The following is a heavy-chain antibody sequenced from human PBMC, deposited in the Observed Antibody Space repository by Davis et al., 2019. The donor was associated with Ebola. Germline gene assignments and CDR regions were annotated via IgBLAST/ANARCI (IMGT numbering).Heavy chain of an antibody. V-gene: IGHV3-33*01. CDR1: GFTFSSYG. D-gene: IGHD5-12*01. Sequence: GESLKIPCAASGFTFSSYGMHWVRQAPGKGLEWVTVIWYEERNKFHTDSVKGRFTISRDNSKNTLYLQMNSLRAEDTAVYYCARHGYSGHDYRAYFYGMDVWGQGTTVTVSS. J-gene: IGHJ6*02. CDR2: IWYEERNK. CDR3: ARHGYSGHDYRAYFYGMDV.